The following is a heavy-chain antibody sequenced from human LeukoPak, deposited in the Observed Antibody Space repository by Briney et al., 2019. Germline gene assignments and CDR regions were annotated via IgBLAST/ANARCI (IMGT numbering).Heavy chain of an antibody. CDR2: IGDSGGST. CDR3: AKVMVRGVIDYYGMDV. V-gene: IGHV3-23*01. J-gene: IGHJ6*02. D-gene: IGHD3-10*01. CDR1: GFTFSSYA. Sequence: GGSLRLSCAASGFTFSSYAMSWVRQAPGKGLEWVSCIGDSGGSTQHADSVKGRFTISRDNSRNTLYLQMNSLRAEDTAVYYCAKVMVRGVIDYYGMDVWGQGTTVTVSS.